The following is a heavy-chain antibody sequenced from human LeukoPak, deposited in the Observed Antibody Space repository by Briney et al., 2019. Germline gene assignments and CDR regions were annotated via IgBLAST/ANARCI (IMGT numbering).Heavy chain of an antibody. CDR1: GFTFDDYA. V-gene: IGHV3-43*02. CDR3: AVGLMVIDY. J-gene: IGHJ4*02. CDR2: ISGDGGST. Sequence: GGSLRLSCAASGFTFDDYAMHWVRQAPGKGLEWVSLISGDGGSTYYADSVKGRFTISRDNNKNSLYLQMNSLRTEDTALYYCAVGLMVIDYWGQGTLVTVSS. D-gene: IGHD3-10*01.